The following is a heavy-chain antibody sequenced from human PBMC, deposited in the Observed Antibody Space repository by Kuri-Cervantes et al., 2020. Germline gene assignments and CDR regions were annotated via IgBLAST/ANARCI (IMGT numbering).Heavy chain of an antibody. CDR2: IWYDGSNK. CDR1: GFTFSSYG. CDR3: ARGNTQFTWHFHY. Sequence: GESLKISCAASGFTFSSYGMHWVRQAPGKGLEWVAVIWYDGSNKYYADSVEGRFTISRDNAKNSLYLQMNSLRAEDTAVYYCARGNTQFTWHFHYWGQGILVPSPQ. V-gene: IGHV3-33*08. J-gene: IGHJ4*02. D-gene: IGHD5-12*01.